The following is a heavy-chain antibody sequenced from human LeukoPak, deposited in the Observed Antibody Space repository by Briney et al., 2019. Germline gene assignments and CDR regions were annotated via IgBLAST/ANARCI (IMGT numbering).Heavy chain of an antibody. J-gene: IGHJ4*02. CDR2: ISHDGNDK. Sequence: PGGSLRLSCAASGFTFGSYAMSWVRQTPGKGLEWVGMISHDGNDKNYGDSIKGRFTISRDDSKSTLYLQMNSLRAEDTAVYYCARDFSGDYYFDSWGQGTLVIVSS. D-gene: IGHD7-27*01. CDR3: ARDFSGDYYFDS. CDR1: GFTFGSYA. V-gene: IGHV3-33*08.